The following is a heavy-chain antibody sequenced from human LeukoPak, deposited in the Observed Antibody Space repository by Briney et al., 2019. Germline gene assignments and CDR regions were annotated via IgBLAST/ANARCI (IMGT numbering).Heavy chain of an antibody. D-gene: IGHD3-10*01. CDR1: GGTFSSYA. Sequence: SVRVSCKASGGTFSSYAISWVRQAPGQGLEWMGGIIPIFGTANYAQKFQGRVTITADESTSTAYMELSSLRSEDTAVYYCARLRSYYGSGSYFGSLYYMDVWGKGTTVTVSS. V-gene: IGHV1-69*01. CDR3: ARLRSYYGSGSYFGSLYYMDV. CDR2: IIPIFGTA. J-gene: IGHJ6*03.